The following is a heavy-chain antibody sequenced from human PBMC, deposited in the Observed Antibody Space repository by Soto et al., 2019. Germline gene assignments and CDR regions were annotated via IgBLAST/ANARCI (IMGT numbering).Heavy chain of an antibody. J-gene: IGHJ4*02. CDR3: ARGGIQLSYAFDY. V-gene: IGHV4-4*07. CDR2: IYTSGST. Sequence: SETLSLTCSVSGTSVSNYYWSWIRQPAGKGLEHIGRIYTSGSTSYNPSLKSRVTMSMDTSQTQIYLNLTAVTAADTAVYYCARGGIQLSYAFDYWGQGLQVTVYS. CDR1: GTSVSNYY. D-gene: IGHD5-18*01.